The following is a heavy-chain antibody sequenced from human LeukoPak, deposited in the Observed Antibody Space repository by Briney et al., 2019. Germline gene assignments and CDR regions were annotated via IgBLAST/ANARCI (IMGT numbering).Heavy chain of an antibody. Sequence: SETLSLTCSVSGGSISSYCWSWNRQPPGKGLEWIGYIYYSGSTNYNPSLKSRVTISVDTSKNQFSLKLSSVTAADTAVYYCARHGAAAGHNWFDPWGQGTLVTVSS. CDR1: GGSISSYC. J-gene: IGHJ5*02. CDR2: IYYSGST. CDR3: ARHGAAAGHNWFDP. V-gene: IGHV4-59*08. D-gene: IGHD6-13*01.